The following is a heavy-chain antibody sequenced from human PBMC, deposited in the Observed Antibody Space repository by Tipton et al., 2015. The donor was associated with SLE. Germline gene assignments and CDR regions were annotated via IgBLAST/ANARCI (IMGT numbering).Heavy chain of an antibody. J-gene: IGHJ2*01. D-gene: IGHD2-21*01. Sequence: TLSLTCTVSGYSIRSGYYWGWIRQPPGKGLEWIGSIYHSGSTYYNPSLKSRVTISVDTSKNQFSLKLSSVTAAGTAVYYCARSGHIVVVVLGYFDVWGRGTLVTVSS. CDR2: IYHSGST. CDR3: ARSGHIVVVVLGYFDV. CDR1: GYSIRSGYY. V-gene: IGHV4-38-2*02.